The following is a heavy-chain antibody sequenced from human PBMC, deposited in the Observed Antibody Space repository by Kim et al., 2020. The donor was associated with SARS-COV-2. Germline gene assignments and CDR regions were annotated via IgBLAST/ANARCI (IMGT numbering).Heavy chain of an antibody. CDR2: ISSSGSTI. CDR3: ARETHYYYDSSGLDY. Sequence: GGSLRLSCAASGFTFSDYYMSWIRQAPGKGLEWVSYISSSGSTIYYADSVKGRFTISRDNAKNSLYLQMNSLRAEDTAVYYCARETHYYYDSSGLDYWGQGTLVTVSS. V-gene: IGHV3-11*01. CDR1: GFTFSDYY. J-gene: IGHJ4*02. D-gene: IGHD3-22*01.